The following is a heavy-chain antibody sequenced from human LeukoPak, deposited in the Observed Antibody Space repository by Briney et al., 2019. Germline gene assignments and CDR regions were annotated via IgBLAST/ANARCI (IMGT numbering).Heavy chain of an antibody. D-gene: IGHD6-19*01. CDR1: GGSISSYY. CDR3: AGSIAMAGTLDAFDI. V-gene: IGHV4-59*01. Sequence: PSETLSLTCTVSGGSISSYYWSWIRQPPGKGLEWIGYIYYSGSTNYNPSLKSRVTISVDTSKNQFSLKLSSVTAADTAVYYCAGSIAMAGTLDAFDIWGQGTMVTVSS. J-gene: IGHJ3*02. CDR2: IYYSGST.